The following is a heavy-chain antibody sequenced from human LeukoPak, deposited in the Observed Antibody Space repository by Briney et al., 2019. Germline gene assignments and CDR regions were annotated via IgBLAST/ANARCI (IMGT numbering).Heavy chain of an antibody. V-gene: IGHV1-2*02. CDR2: INPNSGGT. D-gene: IGHD2-2*01. Sequence: GASVKVSCKAFGYTFTGYYMHWVRQAPGQGLEWMGWINPNSGGTNYAQKFQGRVTMTRDTSISTAYMELSRLRSDDTAVYYCATYCSSTSCPPNYWGQGTLVTVSS. J-gene: IGHJ4*02. CDR1: GYTFTGYY. CDR3: ATYCSSTSCPPNY.